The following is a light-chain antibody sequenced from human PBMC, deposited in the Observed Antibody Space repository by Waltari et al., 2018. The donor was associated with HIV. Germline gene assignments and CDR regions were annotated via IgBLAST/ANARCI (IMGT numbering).Light chain of an antibody. CDR1: SSNIGAGYD. Sequence: QSVLTQPPSVSGAPGQRVTISCTGSSSNIGAGYDVHWYQQLPGTAPKLLIYCNTNRPSGVPDRFSGSKSGTSASLAITGLQAEDEADYYCQSLRVFGGGTKLTVL. J-gene: IGLJ2*01. CDR2: CNT. V-gene: IGLV1-40*01. CDR3: QSLRV.